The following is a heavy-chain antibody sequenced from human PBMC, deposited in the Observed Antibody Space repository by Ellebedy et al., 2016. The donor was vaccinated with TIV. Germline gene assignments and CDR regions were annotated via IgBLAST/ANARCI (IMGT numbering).Heavy chain of an antibody. CDR1: GFTFSDYY. CDR2: ISSSGSTI. Sequence: GESLKISCAASGFTFSDYYMSWIRQAPGKGLEWVSYISSSGSTIYYADSVKGRFTISRDNAQNSLYLQMNTLRAEDTAVYYCARNGYITSWFREVYWGQGALVTVSS. J-gene: IGHJ4*02. CDR3: ARNGYITSWFREVY. D-gene: IGHD5-24*01. V-gene: IGHV3-11*01.